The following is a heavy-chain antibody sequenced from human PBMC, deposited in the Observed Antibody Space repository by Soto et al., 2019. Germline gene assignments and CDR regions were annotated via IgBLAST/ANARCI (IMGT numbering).Heavy chain of an antibody. D-gene: IGHD2-2*01. V-gene: IGHV4-39*01. J-gene: IGHJ5*02. Sequence: PSETLSLTCTVSGGSTSSSSNYWGWIRQPPGKRLEWIGSIYYSGSTYYNPSLKSRVTISVDTSKNQFSLKLISVLAADTAVYYFASRIPDKYQLHCNNWFAPRGQGTLVTVSS. CDR2: IYYSGST. CDR3: ASRIPDKYQLHCNNWFAP. CDR1: GGSTSSSSNY.